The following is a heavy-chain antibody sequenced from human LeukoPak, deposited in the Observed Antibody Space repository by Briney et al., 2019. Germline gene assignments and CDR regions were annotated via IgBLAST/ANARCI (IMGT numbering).Heavy chain of an antibody. D-gene: IGHD3-16*01. V-gene: IGHV4-59*01. J-gene: IGHJ4*02. CDR3: ARVGRGDHTWGSYYCDH. CDR2: ISSSGST. CDR1: GDSFSSYH. Sequence: SETLSLTCTVSGDSFSSYHWSWLRQPPGKGLEWIGYISSSGSTSYNPSLETRLTISVDTSKNQFSLKLSSVTAADTAVYHCARVGRGDHTWGSYYCDHWGQGTLVSVSS.